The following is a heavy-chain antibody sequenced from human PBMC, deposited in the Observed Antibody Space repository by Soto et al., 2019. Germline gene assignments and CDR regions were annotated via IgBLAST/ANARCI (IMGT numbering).Heavy chain of an antibody. V-gene: IGHV3-23*01. J-gene: IGHJ4*02. CDR2: ISANGQGI. D-gene: IGHD2-2*02. CDR3: ARGADIPAVGYYFDY. Sequence: GGSLRLSCAASGFTFSTYALSWVRQAPGKGLEWVSAISANGQGIYYADSVRGRFTISRDNSKNTIFLHMDSLRAEDTAVYYCARGADIPAVGYYFDYWGQGTLVTVSS. CDR1: GFTFSTYA.